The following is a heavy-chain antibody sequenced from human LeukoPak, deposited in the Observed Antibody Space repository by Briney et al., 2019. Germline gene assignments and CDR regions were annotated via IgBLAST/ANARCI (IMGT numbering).Heavy chain of an antibody. V-gene: IGHV3-23*01. CDR1: GFTFRSYA. J-gene: IGHJ4*02. Sequence: GGSLRLSCGASGFTFRSYAVSWVRQAPGKGLEGVSALSGRGGSTYYADSVKGRFTISRDNSKNTLYLQMNSLRAEDTAVYYCAKDTIVMVIRTYYDYWGQGTLVTVSS. D-gene: IGHD3-22*01. CDR2: LSGRGGST. CDR3: AKDTIVMVIRTYYDY.